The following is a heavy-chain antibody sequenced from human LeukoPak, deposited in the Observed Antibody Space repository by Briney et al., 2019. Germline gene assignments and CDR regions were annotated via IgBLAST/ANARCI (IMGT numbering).Heavy chain of an antibody. CDR1: GGSISSYY. D-gene: IGHD6-13*01. J-gene: IGHJ4*02. V-gene: IGHV4-59*01. CDR3: ARSTGYSIYYFDY. Sequence: PSETLSLTCTVPGGSISSYYWSWIRQPPGKGLEWIGYIYYSGSTNYNPSLKSRVTISVDTSKNQFSLKLSSVTAADTAVYYCARSTGYSIYYFDYWGQGTLVTVSS. CDR2: IYYSGST.